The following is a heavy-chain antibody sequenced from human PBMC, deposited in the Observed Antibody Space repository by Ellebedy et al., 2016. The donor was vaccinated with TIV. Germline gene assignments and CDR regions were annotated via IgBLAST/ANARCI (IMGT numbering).Heavy chain of an antibody. D-gene: IGHD5-12*01. CDR2: IYTSGST. CDR1: GGSISSYY. CDR3: AGRFVRGYDGGGFDY. V-gene: IGHV4-4*07. J-gene: IGHJ4*02. Sequence: MPSETLSLTCTVSGGSISSYYWSWIRQPAGKGLEWIGLIYTSGSTNYNPSLKSRVTMSVDTSKNQFSLKLSSVTAADTAVYYCAGRFVRGYDGGGFDYWGQGTLVTVSS.